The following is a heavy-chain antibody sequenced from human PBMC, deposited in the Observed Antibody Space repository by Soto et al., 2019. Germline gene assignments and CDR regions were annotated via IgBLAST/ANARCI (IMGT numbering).Heavy chain of an antibody. CDR3: AHCTLHDYGDYDPGTSHVFDS. J-gene: IGHJ4*02. Sequence: QITLKESGPSPVKPTQTLTVTCTFSGFSLSNSGVGVAWIRQPPGKALEWLALIYGDNDNRYSPSLKTRLTITKDTSKNQVVLTMTNMDPVDTATYYWAHCTLHDYGDYDPGTSHVFDSWGQGTLVTVSS. D-gene: IGHD4-17*01. V-gene: IGHV2-5*02. CDR1: GFSLSNSGVG. CDR2: IYGDNDN.